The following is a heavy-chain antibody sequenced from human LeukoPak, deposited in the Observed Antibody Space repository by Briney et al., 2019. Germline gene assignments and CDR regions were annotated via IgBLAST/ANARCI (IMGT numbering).Heavy chain of an antibody. CDR3: ARVITPRGYFDL. Sequence: GGSLRLSCAASGLTFSSYTMNWVRQAPGKGLEWVSSISSSGTYIYYADSMKGRFIISRDNAKNSLYLQMNSLRAEDTAMYYCARVITPRGYFDLWGRGTLVTVSS. CDR2: ISSSGTYI. D-gene: IGHD3-16*01. J-gene: IGHJ2*01. V-gene: IGHV3-21*01. CDR1: GLTFSSYT.